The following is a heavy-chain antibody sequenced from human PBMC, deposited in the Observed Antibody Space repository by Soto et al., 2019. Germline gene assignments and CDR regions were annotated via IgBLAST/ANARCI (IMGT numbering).Heavy chain of an antibody. J-gene: IGHJ4*02. CDR2: INHSGST. CDR3: ARMSSNSRDDY. CDR1: GGSFSGYY. D-gene: IGHD6-13*01. V-gene: IGHV4-34*01. Sequence: SETLSLTCAVYGGSFSGYYWSWIRQPPGKGLEWIGEINHSGSTNYNPSLKSRVTISVDTSKNQFSLKLSSVTAADTAVYYCARMSSNSRDDYWGQGTLVTVSS.